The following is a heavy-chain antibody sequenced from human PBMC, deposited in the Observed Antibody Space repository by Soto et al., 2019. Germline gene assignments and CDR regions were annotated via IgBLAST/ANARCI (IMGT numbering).Heavy chain of an antibody. CDR2: IYYSGST. CDR1: GGSISSGGYY. V-gene: IGHV4-31*03. D-gene: IGHD2-8*01. J-gene: IGHJ4*02. CDR3: ARDPLRPGIGSSGVLDY. Sequence: SETLSRTSTVSGGSISSGGYYWSWIRQHPGKGLEWIGYIYYSGSTYYNPSLKSRVTISVDTSKNQFSLKLSSVTAADTAVYYCARDPLRPGIGSSGVLDYWGQGTLVTVSS.